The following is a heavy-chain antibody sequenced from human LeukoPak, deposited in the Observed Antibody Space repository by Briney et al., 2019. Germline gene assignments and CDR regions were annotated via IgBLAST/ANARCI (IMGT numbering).Heavy chain of an antibody. D-gene: IGHD6-13*01. J-gene: IGHJ6*02. Sequence: GGSLRLSCAASGFTVSSNYMSWVRQAPGKGLEWVAVISYDGSNKYYADSVKGRFTISRDNSKNTLYLQMNSLRAEDTAVYYCARAPYSSSWYHPYYYYGMDVWGQGTTVTVSS. CDR2: ISYDGSNK. CDR3: ARAPYSSSWYHPYYYYGMDV. V-gene: IGHV3-30*03. CDR1: GFTVSSNY.